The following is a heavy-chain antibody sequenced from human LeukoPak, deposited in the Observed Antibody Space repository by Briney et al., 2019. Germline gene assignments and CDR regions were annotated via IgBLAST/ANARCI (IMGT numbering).Heavy chain of an antibody. V-gene: IGHV3-48*04. CDR2: ISSDSSTE. CDR3: AAGGDY. Sequence: GGSLRLSCAASGFSFRTYKMNWVRQAPGKGLEWVSFISSDSSTEYYADSVKGRFTITRDNTKNSLYLQMNSLRAEDTAVYYCAAGGDYWGQGTLVTVSS. J-gene: IGHJ4*02. CDR1: GFSFRTYK. D-gene: IGHD3-16*01.